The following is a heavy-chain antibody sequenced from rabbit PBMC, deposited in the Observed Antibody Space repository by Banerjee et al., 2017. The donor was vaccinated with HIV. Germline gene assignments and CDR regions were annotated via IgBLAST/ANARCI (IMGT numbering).Heavy chain of an antibody. CDR1: GFDFSGSDY. J-gene: IGHJ4*01. V-gene: IGHV1S40*01. Sequence: QSLEESGGDLVKPGASLTLTCKASGFDFSGSDYMCWVRQAPGKGLEWIAYIATGSSGSTAYANWAKGRFTISKTSWTTVTLQMTSLTAADTATYFCARDLAGVIGWNLNLWGPGTLVTVS. CDR3: ARDLAGVIGWNLNL. D-gene: IGHD4-1*01. CDR2: IATGSSGST.